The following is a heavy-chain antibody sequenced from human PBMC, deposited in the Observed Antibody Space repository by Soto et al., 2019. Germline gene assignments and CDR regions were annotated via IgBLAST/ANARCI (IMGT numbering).Heavy chain of an antibody. V-gene: IGHV3-33*01. Sequence: QVQLVESGGGVVQPGKSLRLSCAASGFTFSTYGMHWVRQAPGKGLEWVAVIWYDGSNKYHGDSLKGRFTISRDNYKNTSYLQINNLRAEDTAVYYCGRDGALGDTAVVDSWGQGTLVTVSS. J-gene: IGHJ4*02. CDR3: GRDGALGDTAVVDS. CDR1: GFTFSTYG. D-gene: IGHD5-18*01. CDR2: IWYDGSNK.